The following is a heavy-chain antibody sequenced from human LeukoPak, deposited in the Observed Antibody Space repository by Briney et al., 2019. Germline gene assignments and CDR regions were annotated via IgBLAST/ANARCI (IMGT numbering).Heavy chain of an antibody. Sequence: GASVKVSCKASGGTFSSYAISWVRQAPGQGLEWMGRIIPIFGTANYAQKFQGRVTITADKSTSTAYMELSSLRSDDTAVYYCASDMRTGTTSPYYYMDVWGKGTTVTVS. CDR1: GGTFSSYA. D-gene: IGHD1-7*01. CDR3: ASDMRTGTTSPYYYMDV. CDR2: IIPIFGTA. J-gene: IGHJ6*03. V-gene: IGHV1-69*06.